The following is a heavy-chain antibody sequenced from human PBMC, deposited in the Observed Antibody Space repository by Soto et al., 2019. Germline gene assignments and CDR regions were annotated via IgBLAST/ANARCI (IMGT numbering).Heavy chain of an antibody. D-gene: IGHD1-26*01. CDR3: ATHIRSGSYRYYYGMDV. CDR2: ISGSGGST. CDR1: GFTFSSYA. J-gene: IGHJ6*02. V-gene: IGHV3-23*01. Sequence: GGSLRLSCAASGFTFSSYAMSWVRQAPGKGLEWVSAISGSGGSTYYADSVKGRFTISRDNSKNTLYLQMNSLRAEDTAVYYCATHIRSGSYRYYYGMDVWGQGTTVTVSS.